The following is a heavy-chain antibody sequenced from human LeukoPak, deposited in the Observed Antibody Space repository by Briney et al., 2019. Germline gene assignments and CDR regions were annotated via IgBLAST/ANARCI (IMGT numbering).Heavy chain of an antibody. CDR1: GFTVSSNY. CDR2: IYSGGST. Sequence: GGSLRLSCAASGFTVSSNYMSWVRQARGKGLEWVSVIYSGGSTYYADSVKGRFTISRHNSKNTLYLQMNSLGAEDTAVYYCARISSPSHRSPARYSYGYVDDYFDYWGQGTLVTVSS. D-gene: IGHD5-18*01. V-gene: IGHV3-53*04. J-gene: IGHJ4*02. CDR3: ARISSPSHRSPARYSYGYVDDYFDY.